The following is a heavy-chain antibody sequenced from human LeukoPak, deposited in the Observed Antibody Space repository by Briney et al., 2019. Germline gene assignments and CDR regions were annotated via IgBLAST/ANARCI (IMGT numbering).Heavy chain of an antibody. V-gene: IGHV5-51*01. Sequence: NLGESLKISCKGSGYSFTSYWIGWVRQLPGKGLEWMGIIYPGDSDTRYSPSFQGQVTISADKSISTAYLQWSSLKASDTAMYYCARPYSSGFAGTGDHFDYWGQGTLVTVSS. CDR2: IYPGDSDT. D-gene: IGHD6-19*01. CDR3: ARPYSSGFAGTGDHFDY. J-gene: IGHJ4*02. CDR1: GYSFTSYW.